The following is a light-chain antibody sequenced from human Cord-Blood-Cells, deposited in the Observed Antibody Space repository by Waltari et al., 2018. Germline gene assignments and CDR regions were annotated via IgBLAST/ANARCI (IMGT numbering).Light chain of an antibody. V-gene: IGLV1-47*01. Sequence: QSVLTQPPSASGTPGQRVTISCSGSSSNLGSNYVYWYHQLPGTAPKLLIYRHNQRPSGVPDRFSGSKSGTSASLAISGLRSEDEADYYCAAWDDSLSAVVFGGGTKLTVL. CDR3: AAWDDSLSAVV. J-gene: IGLJ2*01. CDR2: RHN. CDR1: SSNLGSNY.